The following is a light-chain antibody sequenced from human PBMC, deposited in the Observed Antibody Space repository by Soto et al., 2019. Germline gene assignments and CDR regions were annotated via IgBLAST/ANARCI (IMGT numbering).Light chain of an antibody. V-gene: IGLV2-14*01. Sequence: QSAPTQPASVSGSPAQSITISCTGSSSDIGDYNFVSWYQQHPGKAPKLMIYGVSLRPSGVSDRFSGSKSGNTASLTISGLQAEDEADYYCSSYTSTSPPFLFGTGTKVTVL. J-gene: IGLJ1*01. CDR2: GVS. CDR3: SSYTSTSPPFL. CDR1: SSDIGDYNF.